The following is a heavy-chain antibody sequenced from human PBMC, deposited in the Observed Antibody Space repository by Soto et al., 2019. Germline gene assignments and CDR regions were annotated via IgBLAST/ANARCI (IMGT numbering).Heavy chain of an antibody. Sequence: GGSLRLSCAASGFTFSSYAMHWVRQAPGKGLEWVAVISYDGSNKYYADSVKGRFTISRDNSKNTLYLQMNSLRAEDTAVYYCAREWELRSLLGCDIWGQGTMVTVSS. CDR2: ISYDGSNK. D-gene: IGHD1-26*01. J-gene: IGHJ3*02. CDR1: GFTFSSYA. V-gene: IGHV3-30-3*01. CDR3: AREWELRSLLGCDI.